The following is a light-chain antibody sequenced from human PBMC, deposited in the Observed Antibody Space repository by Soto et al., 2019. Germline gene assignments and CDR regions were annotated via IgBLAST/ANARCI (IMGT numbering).Light chain of an antibody. J-gene: IGKJ2*02. CDR1: QDIKNY. CDR2: DAS. V-gene: IGKV1-33*01. Sequence: DIPLTRSPSSLSASVGDRVTITCQASQDIKNYLIWYQQKAGEAPNLLIYDASTLGTGVSSRFSGSGSGTEFSLIITNLQPEDISTYYCQHYDSVPCTFGQGTRLEIK. CDR3: QHYDSVPCT.